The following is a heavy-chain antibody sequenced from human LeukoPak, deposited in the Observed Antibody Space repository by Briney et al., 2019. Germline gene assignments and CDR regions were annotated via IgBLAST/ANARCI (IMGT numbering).Heavy chain of an antibody. CDR3: AKDRSCSGGSCYSLYFDY. D-gene: IGHD2-15*01. CDR1: GFTFSSYW. CDR2: IKQDGSEK. V-gene: IGHV3-7*01. J-gene: IGHJ4*02. Sequence: GGSLRLSCAASGFTFSSYWMSWVRQAPGKGLEWVANIKQDGSEKYYVDSVKGRFTISRDNAKNSLYLQMNSLRAEDTAVYYCAKDRSCSGGSCYSLYFDYWGQGTLVTVSS.